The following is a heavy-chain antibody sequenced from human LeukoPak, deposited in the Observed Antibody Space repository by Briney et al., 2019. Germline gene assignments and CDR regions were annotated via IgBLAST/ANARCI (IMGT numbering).Heavy chain of an antibody. V-gene: IGHV4-34*01. D-gene: IGHD3-16*02. CDR1: GGSFSGYY. CDR3: ARVHYVWGSYRSWVRCHAFDI. Sequence: PSETLSLTCAVYGGSFSGYYWSWIRQPPGKGLEWIGEINHSGSTNYNPSLKSRVTISVDTSKNQFSLKLSSVTAADTAVYYCARVHYVWGSYRSWVRCHAFDIWGQGTMVTVSS. J-gene: IGHJ3*02. CDR2: INHSGST.